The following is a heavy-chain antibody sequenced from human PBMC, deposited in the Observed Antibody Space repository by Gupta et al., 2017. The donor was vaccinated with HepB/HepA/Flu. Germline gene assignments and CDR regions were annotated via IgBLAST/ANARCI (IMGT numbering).Heavy chain of an antibody. CDR2: IYYSGST. CDR3: ARFFSDGWSGYGNGFDY. CDR1: GGSISSGGYY. D-gene: IGHD3-3*01. J-gene: IGHJ4*02. V-gene: IGHV4-31*03. Sequence: QVQLQESGPGLVKPSQTLSLTCTVSGGSISSGGYYWSWIRQHPGKGLEWIGYIYYSGSTYYNPSLKSRVTISVDTSKNQFSLKLSSVTAADTAVYYCARFFSDGWSGYGNGFDYWGQGTLVTVSS.